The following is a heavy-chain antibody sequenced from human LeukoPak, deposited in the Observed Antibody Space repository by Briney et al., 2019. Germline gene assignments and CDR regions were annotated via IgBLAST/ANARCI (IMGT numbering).Heavy chain of an antibody. V-gene: IGHV4-31*03. Sequence: SETLSLTCTVSGGSISSGGYYRSWIRQHPGKGLEWIGYIYYSGSTYYNPSLKSRVTISVDTSKNQFSLKLSSVTAADTAVYYCARGRLGELSAVYFDYWGQGTLVTVSS. CDR1: GGSISSGGYY. J-gene: IGHJ4*02. CDR2: IYYSGST. CDR3: ARGRLGELSAVYFDY. D-gene: IGHD3-16*02.